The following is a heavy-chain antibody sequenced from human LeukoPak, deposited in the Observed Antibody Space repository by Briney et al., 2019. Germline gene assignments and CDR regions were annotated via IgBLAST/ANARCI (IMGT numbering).Heavy chain of an antibody. CDR1: GFTFSSYS. J-gene: IGHJ6*03. V-gene: IGHV3-21*01. CDR3: AREAGPGYYYMDV. D-gene: IGHD3-10*01. CDR2: ISSSSSYI. Sequence: PGGSLRLPCAASGFTFSSYSMNWVRQAPGKGLEWVSSISSSSSYIYYADSVKGRFTISRDNAKNSLYLQMNSLRAEDTAVYYCAREAGPGYYYMDVWGKGTTVTVSS.